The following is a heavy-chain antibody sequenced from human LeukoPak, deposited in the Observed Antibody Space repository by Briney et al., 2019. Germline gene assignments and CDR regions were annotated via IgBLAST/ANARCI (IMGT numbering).Heavy chain of an antibody. J-gene: IGHJ6*03. V-gene: IGHV1-18*01. CDR3: ARNTGPPGYCSSTSCFHCYYYYMDV. Sequence: GASVKVSCKASGYTFTSYGISWVRQAPGQGLEWMGWISAYNGNTNYAQKFQGRVTITADESTSTAYMELSSLRSEDTAVYYCARNTGPPGYCSSTSCFHCYYYYMDVWGKGTTVTVSS. CDR2: ISAYNGNT. D-gene: IGHD2-2*01. CDR1: GYTFTSYG.